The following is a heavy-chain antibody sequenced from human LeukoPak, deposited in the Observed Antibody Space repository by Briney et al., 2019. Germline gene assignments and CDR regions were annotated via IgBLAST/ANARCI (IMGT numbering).Heavy chain of an antibody. CDR2: ISGTGDST. Sequence: GGSLRLSCAASGFTFSSYDMSWVRQAPGKGLEWVSAISGTGDSTYYADSVKGRFTISRDNSRNTLYLQMNSLRAEDTAVYYCAKLQVGVIDAFDFWGQGTMVTVSS. CDR1: GFTFSSYD. CDR3: AKLQVGVIDAFDF. D-gene: IGHD3-10*01. V-gene: IGHV3-23*01. J-gene: IGHJ3*01.